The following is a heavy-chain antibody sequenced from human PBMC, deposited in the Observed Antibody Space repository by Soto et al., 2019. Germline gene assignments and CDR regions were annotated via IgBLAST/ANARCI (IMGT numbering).Heavy chain of an antibody. J-gene: IGHJ4*02. Sequence: SETLSLTCAVSGGSISRSNWWSWVRQPPGKGLEWIGKIYHSGSTNYNPSLKSRVTISVDKSKNQFSLKLSSRTAADTAVYYCARSITFDWLFFDYWGQGTLVTVSS. CDR3: ARSITFDWLFFDY. CDR2: IYHSGST. D-gene: IGHD3-9*01. CDR1: GGSISRSNW. V-gene: IGHV4-4*02.